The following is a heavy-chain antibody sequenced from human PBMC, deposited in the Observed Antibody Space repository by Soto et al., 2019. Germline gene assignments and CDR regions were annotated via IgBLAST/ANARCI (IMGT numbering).Heavy chain of an antibody. J-gene: IGHJ4*02. CDR1: NGSISGYF. CDR2: IYYSGIA. Sequence: NPSETLSLTCTVSNGSISGYFWTWIRQPPGKGLEWIGYIYYSGIARYNPSLESRVTLSVDASKNQLSLRLNSVAAADTAVYHCARVGVGIGNHFDSWGQGTLVTVSS. CDR3: ARVGVGIGNHFDS. V-gene: IGHV4-59*01. D-gene: IGHD1-26*01.